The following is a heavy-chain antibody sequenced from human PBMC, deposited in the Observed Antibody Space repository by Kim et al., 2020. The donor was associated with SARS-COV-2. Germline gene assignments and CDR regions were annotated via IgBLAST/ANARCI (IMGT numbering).Heavy chain of an antibody. V-gene: IGHV3-30*18. CDR3: AKDLRARLRGSYYYYYM. J-gene: IGHJ6*03. CDR1: GFTFSSYG. Sequence: GGSLRLSCAASGFTFSSYGMHWVRQAPGKGLEWVAVISYDGSNKYYADSVKGRFTISRDNSKNTLYLQMNSLRAEDTAVYYCAKDLRARLRGSYYYYYM. CDR2: ISYDGSNK. D-gene: IGHD6-6*01.